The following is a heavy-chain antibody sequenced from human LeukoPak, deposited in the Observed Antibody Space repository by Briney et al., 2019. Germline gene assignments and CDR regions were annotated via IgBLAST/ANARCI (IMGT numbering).Heavy chain of an antibody. CDR2: ISAYNGNT. CDR1: GYTFTSYG. J-gene: IGHJ6*03. V-gene: IGHV1-18*01. CDR3: ARDNNWALNYYYYMDV. Sequence: ASVKVSCKASGYTFTSYGISWVRQAPGQGLEWMGWISAYNGNTNYAQKLQGRVTMTTDTSTSTASMELRSLRSDDTAVYYCARDNNWALNYYYYMDVWGKGTTVTVSS. D-gene: IGHD1-1*01.